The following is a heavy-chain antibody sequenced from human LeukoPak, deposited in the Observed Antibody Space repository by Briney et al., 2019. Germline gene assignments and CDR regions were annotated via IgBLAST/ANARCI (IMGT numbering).Heavy chain of an antibody. CDR3: ARGSSSSHWFDP. CDR1: GFTLSSYG. J-gene: IGHJ5*02. D-gene: IGHD6-6*01. Sequence: GGSLRLSCAASGFTLSSYGMHWVRQAPGKGLEWVAFIRYDRSNKYYADSVKGRFTISRDNAKNSLYLQMNSLRAEDTAVYYCARGSSSSHWFDPWGQGTLVTVSS. V-gene: IGHV3-30*02. CDR2: IRYDRSNK.